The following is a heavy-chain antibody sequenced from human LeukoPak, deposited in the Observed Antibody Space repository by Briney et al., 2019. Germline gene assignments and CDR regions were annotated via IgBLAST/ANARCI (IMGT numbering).Heavy chain of an antibody. V-gene: IGHV3-23*01. J-gene: IGHJ4*02. Sequence: GGSLRLSCEASGFTFGGFAMYWVRQAPGKGLEWIAGIFGSGGSPHYADSVKGRFTISRDNFKSTVYLQINSLRAEDTAVYYCGKTTAGYSSGQKPAWPVDYWGQGTLVTVSS. CDR1: GFTFGGFA. D-gene: IGHD5-18*01. CDR3: GKTTAGYSSGQKPAWPVDY. CDR2: IFGSGGSP.